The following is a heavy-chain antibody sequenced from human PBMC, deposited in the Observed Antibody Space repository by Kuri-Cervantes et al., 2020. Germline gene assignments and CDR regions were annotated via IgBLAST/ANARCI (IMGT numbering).Heavy chain of an antibody. D-gene: IGHD1-26*01. Sequence: ASVKVSCKASGYTFTRYDINWVRQATGQGLEWMGWMNANSGNTAYAPRFQARVTITRNTSIRTAYMELRSLRSDDTAVYYCARDTYGYSNMPIDYWGQGTLVTVSS. CDR2: MNANSGNT. CDR1: GYTFTRYD. V-gene: IGHV1-8*01. CDR3: ARDTYGYSNMPIDY. J-gene: IGHJ4*02.